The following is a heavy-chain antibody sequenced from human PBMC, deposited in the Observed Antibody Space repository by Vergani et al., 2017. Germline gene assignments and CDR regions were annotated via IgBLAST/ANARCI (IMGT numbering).Heavy chain of an antibody. Sequence: EVQLVQSGAEVKKPGESLRISCKGSGYSFTSYWISWVRQMPGKGLEWMGRIDPSDSYTNYSPSFQGHVTIAADKSISTAYLQWSSLKAADTAMYYCAREPWGQQLLYDGMDVWGQGTTVTVSS. V-gene: IGHV5-10-1*01. CDR1: GYSFTSYW. CDR3: AREPWGQQLLYDGMDV. CDR2: IDPSDSYT. J-gene: IGHJ6*02. D-gene: IGHD6-13*01.